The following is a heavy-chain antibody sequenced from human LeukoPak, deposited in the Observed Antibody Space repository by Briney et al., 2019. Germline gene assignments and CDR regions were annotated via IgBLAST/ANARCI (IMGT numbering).Heavy chain of an antibody. J-gene: IGHJ3*02. D-gene: IGHD3-22*01. Sequence: ASVKVSCKASGYTFTNSYIHWVRQAPGQVLEWMGLINPDGGNTNYAQKFQGRVTIIADKSTSTGYMHLSSLRSEDTAVYYCASTGYYDSSGYYYDSGSSYAFDIWGQGTMVTVSS. CDR3: ASTGYYDSSGYYYDSGSSYAFDI. CDR1: GYTFTNSY. CDR2: INPDGGNT. V-gene: IGHV1-46*01.